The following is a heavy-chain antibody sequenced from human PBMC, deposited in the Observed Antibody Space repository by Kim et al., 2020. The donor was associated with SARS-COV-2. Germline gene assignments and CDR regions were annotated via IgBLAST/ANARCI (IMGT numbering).Heavy chain of an antibody. CDR1: GFTFSDHY. Sequence: GGSLRLSCAASGFTFSDHYMDWIRQAPGKGLEWVGRTRNKADSYTTEYAASVKGRFTISRDDSKNSLYLQMNSLKTEDTAVYYCGTSLRPGVWGMGYWGQGPLVTVSS. CDR3: GTSLRPGVWGMGY. D-gene: IGHD2-8*02. CDR2: TRNKADSYTT. V-gene: IGHV3-72*01. J-gene: IGHJ4*02.